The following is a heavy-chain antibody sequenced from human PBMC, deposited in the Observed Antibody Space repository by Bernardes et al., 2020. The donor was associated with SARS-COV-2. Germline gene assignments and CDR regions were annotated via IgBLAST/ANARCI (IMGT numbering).Heavy chain of an antibody. J-gene: IGHJ4*02. CDR1: GGSFSGDY. Sequence: SETLTLTCAVYGGSFSGDYWTWIRQPPGQGLEWIGEIHHSGSTKSNPSLKSRVTISVDSSKNQFSLKLSSVTAADTAVYYCARVRSGSKPIDYWGQGTLVTVSS. CDR3: ARVRSGSKPIDY. CDR2: IHHSGST. V-gene: IGHV4-34*01. D-gene: IGHD1-26*01.